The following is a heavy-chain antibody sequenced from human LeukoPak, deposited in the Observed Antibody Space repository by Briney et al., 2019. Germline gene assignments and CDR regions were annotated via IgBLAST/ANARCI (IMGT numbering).Heavy chain of an antibody. CDR2: ISSSGSTI. V-gene: IGHV3-48*03. J-gene: IGHJ4*02. CDR3: ARDRNFGDYAGDFDY. CDR1: GFTFSSYE. Sequence: GGSLRLSCAASGFTFSSYEMNWVRQAPGKGLEWVSYISSSGSTIYYVDSVKGRFTISRDNSKNTLYLRMNSLRAEDTALYYCARDRNFGDYAGDFDYWGQGTLVTVSS. D-gene: IGHD4-17*01.